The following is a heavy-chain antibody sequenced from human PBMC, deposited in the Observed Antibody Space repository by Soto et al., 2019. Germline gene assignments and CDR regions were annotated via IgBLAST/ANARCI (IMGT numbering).Heavy chain of an antibody. J-gene: IGHJ3*02. Sequence: EVQLVESGGGLVKPGGSLRLSCAASGFTFSNAWMSWVRQAPGKGLEWVGRIKSKTDGGTTDYAAPVKGRFTISRDDSKNTLYLQMNSLKTEDTAVYYCTTPLIRVPNWVSSAAFDIWGQGTMVTVSS. CDR1: GFTFSNAW. D-gene: IGHD7-27*01. CDR3: TTPLIRVPNWVSSAAFDI. CDR2: IKSKTDGGTT. V-gene: IGHV3-15*01.